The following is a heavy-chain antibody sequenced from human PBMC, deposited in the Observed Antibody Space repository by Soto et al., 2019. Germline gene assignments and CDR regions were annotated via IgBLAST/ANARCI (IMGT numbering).Heavy chain of an antibody. Sequence: QLVESGGGLVRPGASLRLSCAASGFTFSYENMNWVRQAPGKGLEWISYISGDGSVIFYADSLKGRFTISRDNAKKSMYLQMSNLRTEDSAVYYCARGAGSSWFFIWGQGTLVTVSS. J-gene: IGHJ4*02. V-gene: IGHV3-48*01. CDR1: GFTFSYEN. CDR3: ARGAGSSWFFI. D-gene: IGHD6-13*01. CDR2: ISGDGSVI.